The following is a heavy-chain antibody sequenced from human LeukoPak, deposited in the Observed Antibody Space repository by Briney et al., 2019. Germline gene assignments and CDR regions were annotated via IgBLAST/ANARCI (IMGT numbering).Heavy chain of an antibody. CDR1: GGSFSGYY. J-gene: IGHJ4*02. CDR3: ARAAPITMIVVVISRHRYPYSDY. V-gene: IGHV4-34*01. D-gene: IGHD3-22*01. CDR2: INHSGST. Sequence: PSETLSLTCAVYGGSFSGYYWSWIRQPPGKGLEWIGEINHSGSTNYNPSLKSRVTISVDTSKNQFSLKLSSVTAADTAVYYCARAAPITMIVVVISRHRYPYSDYWGQGTLVTVSS.